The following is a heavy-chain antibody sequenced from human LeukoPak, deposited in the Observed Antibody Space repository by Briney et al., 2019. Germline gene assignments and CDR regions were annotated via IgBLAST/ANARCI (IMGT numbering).Heavy chain of an antibody. CDR3: AKFSPPMTTSYYYYGMDV. CDR2: ISGSGGST. D-gene: IGHD4-17*01. CDR1: GFTFSSYA. Sequence: GGSLRLSCAASGFTFSSYAMSWVHQAPGKGLEWVSAISGSGGSTYYADSVKGRFTISRDNSKNTLYLQMNSLRAEDTAVYYCAKFSPPMTTSYYYYGMDVWGQGTTVTVSS. J-gene: IGHJ6*02. V-gene: IGHV3-23*01.